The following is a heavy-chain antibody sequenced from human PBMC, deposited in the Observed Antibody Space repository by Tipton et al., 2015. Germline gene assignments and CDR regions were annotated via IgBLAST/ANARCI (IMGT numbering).Heavy chain of an antibody. CDR3: ARTWPLYGMDV. V-gene: IGHV3-23*01. CDR2: ISGGGGST. CDR1: GFTFSSFA. D-gene: IGHD3/OR15-3a*01. J-gene: IGHJ6*02. Sequence: SLRLSCAASGFTFSSFAMTWVRQAPGKGLEWVSGISGGGGSTYYADSVKGRFTISRDNSKNTLYLQMNSLRAEDTAVYYCARTWPLYGMDVWGQGTTVTVSS.